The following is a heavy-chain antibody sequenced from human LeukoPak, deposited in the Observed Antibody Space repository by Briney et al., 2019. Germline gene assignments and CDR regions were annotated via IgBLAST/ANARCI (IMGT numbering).Heavy chain of an antibody. CDR3: ARDSPNYDFWSGYGYMDV. Sequence: SQTLSLTCTVSGGSISSGSYYWSWIRQPAGKGLEWIGRIYTSGSTNYNPSLKSRVTISVDTSKNQFSLKLSSVTAADTAVYYCARDSPNYDFWSGYGYMDVWGKGTTVTVSS. CDR2: IYTSGST. J-gene: IGHJ6*03. D-gene: IGHD3-3*01. CDR1: GGSISSGSYY. V-gene: IGHV4-61*02.